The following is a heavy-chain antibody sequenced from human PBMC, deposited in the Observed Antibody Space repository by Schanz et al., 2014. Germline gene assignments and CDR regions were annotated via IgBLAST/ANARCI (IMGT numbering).Heavy chain of an antibody. J-gene: IGHJ5*02. CDR3: ARPALWFGDNCFDP. CDR1: GFTFSTST. CDR2: IKSDGSST. D-gene: IGHD3-10*01. Sequence: EVQLVESGGGLVQPGGSLRLSCAASGFTFSTSTMHWVRQAPGKGLVWVSRIKSDGSSTSYADSVKGRFTISRDNAKNTLYLQMNSLRAEDTAVYYCARPALWFGDNCFDPWGQGTLXTVSS. V-gene: IGHV3-74*02.